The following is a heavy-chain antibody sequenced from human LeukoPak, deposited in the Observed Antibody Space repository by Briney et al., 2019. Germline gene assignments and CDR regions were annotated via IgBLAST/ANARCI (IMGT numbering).Heavy chain of an antibody. J-gene: IGHJ3*01. D-gene: IGHD2-8*01. CDR3: AREWSAFDL. CDR1: GRTFTEHY. Sequence: GGSLRLSCAASGRTFTEHYMHWIRQAPGKGLQWVSFIGGTAGNTYYADSVKGRFTISRDNAKNSLYLQMNSLRAEDTAVYYCAREWSAFDLWGQGTMVTVFS. V-gene: IGHV3-11*04. CDR2: IGGTAGNT.